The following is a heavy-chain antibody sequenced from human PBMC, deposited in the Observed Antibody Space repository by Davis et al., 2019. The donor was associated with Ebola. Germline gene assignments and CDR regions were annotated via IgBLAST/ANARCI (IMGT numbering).Heavy chain of an antibody. J-gene: IGHJ3*01. V-gene: IGHV5-10-1*01. CDR2: IAPIDSYT. D-gene: IGHD6-6*01. Sequence: GESLKISCQVSGYRFTTYWINWVRQIPGKGLEWMGKIAPIDSYTEYSPSFQGHVTISVDRSIATAYLQWNSLKAPDTAMYYCARSYSSSSSDAFDVWGQGTMVTVSS. CDR1: GYRFTTYW. CDR3: ARSYSSSSSDAFDV.